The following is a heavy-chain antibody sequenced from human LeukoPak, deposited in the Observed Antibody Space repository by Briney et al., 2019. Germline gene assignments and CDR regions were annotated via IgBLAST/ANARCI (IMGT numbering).Heavy chain of an antibody. V-gene: IGHV5-51*01. CDR3: ARLRDSSYFDY. CDR2: IYPGDSDT. Sequence: GESLKISCKGSGYIFSTYWIAWVRQMPGKGLEWMGIIYPGDSDTRYSPSFQGQVTISADKSISTAYLQWSSLKASDTAMYYCARLRDSSYFDYWGQGTLVTVSS. CDR1: GYIFSTYW. J-gene: IGHJ4*02. D-gene: IGHD3-22*01.